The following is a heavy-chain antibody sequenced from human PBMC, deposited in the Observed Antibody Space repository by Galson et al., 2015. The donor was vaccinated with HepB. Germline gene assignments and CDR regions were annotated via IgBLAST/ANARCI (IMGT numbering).Heavy chain of an antibody. CDR3: APDHGVYGNYRRSDAFDI. Sequence: SLRLSCAASGFSFSSYGMHWVRQAPGKGLEWVTFIHRDGSQQYYADSVKVRFTVSRDNAKNSLYLQMNSLIDEDTAVYYCAPDHGVYGNYRRSDAFDIWGQGTMVTVSS. V-gene: IGHV3-30*02. CDR1: GFSFSSYG. J-gene: IGHJ3*02. D-gene: IGHD4-11*01. CDR2: IHRDGSQQ.